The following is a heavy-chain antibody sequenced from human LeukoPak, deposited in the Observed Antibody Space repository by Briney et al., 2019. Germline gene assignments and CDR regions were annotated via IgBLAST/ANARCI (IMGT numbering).Heavy chain of an antibody. CDR3: ARRLAAAGGNYYYYYGMDV. D-gene: IGHD6-13*01. J-gene: IGHJ6*02. CDR2: ISWNSGSI. CDR1: GFTFDDYA. Sequence: PGGSLRLSCAASGFTFDDYAMHWVRQAPGKGLEWVSGISWNSGSIGYADSVKGRFTISRDNAKNSLYLQLNSLRAEDTAVYYCARRLAAAGGNYYYYYGMDVWGQGTTVTVSS. V-gene: IGHV3-9*01.